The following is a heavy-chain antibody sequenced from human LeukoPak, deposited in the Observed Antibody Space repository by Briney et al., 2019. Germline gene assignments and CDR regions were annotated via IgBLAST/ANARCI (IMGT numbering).Heavy chain of an antibody. CDR3: AREGSRGYMDY. CDR2: ISSNTGDP. J-gene: IGHJ4*02. CDR1: GYIFPDYG. Sequence: ASVTVTCMACGYIFPDYGITWVGQARGQDLEWVGWISSNTGDPVYAENVQGRVTLHTQTHTNTAYIDVTSLTSDDTDLYFCAREGSRGYMDYWGQGTLVTVS. V-gene: IGHV1-18*01.